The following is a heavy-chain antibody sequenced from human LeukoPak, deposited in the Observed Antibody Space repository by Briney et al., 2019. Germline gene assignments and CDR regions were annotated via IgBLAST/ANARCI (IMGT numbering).Heavy chain of an antibody. CDR3: ARGPYYDFWSGYSWFDP. D-gene: IGHD3-3*01. CDR1: GYTFTSYA. V-gene: IGHV1-69*13. CDR2: IIPIFGTA. J-gene: IGHJ5*02. Sequence: GASVKVSCKASGYTFTSYAISWVRQAPGQGLEWMGGIIPIFGTANYAQKFQGRVTITADESTSTAYMELSSLRSEDTAVYYCARGPYYDFWSGYSWFDPWGQGTLVTVSS.